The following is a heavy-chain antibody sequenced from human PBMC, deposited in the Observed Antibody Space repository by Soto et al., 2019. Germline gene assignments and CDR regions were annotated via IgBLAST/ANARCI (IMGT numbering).Heavy chain of an antibody. D-gene: IGHD4-17*01. CDR2: ITGSGGGT. CDR1: RFSFSNYA. J-gene: IGHJ3*02. V-gene: IGHV3-23*01. Sequence: EVQLLESGGRLVPPGGSLRLSCAGSRFSFSNYAMTWARQAPGEGLESVSSITGSGGGTTYADSVKGRFTISRDNSKNILYLQMDSLRADDTAVYYCSTDPNGDYIGAFDNWGQGTMVTVSS. CDR3: STDPNGDYIGAFDN.